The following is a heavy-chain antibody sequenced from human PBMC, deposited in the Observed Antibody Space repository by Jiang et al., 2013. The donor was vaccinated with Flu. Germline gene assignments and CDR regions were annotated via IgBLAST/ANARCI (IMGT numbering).Heavy chain of an antibody. Sequence: GSGLVKPSETLSLTCTVSDDSISSYYWNWVRQPAGKGLEWIGRIYISGSTDYNPSLKSRVTMSLDASKSQFSLKLSSVTAADTAVYYCASLMTSLGGMDVWGQGTTVTVSS. CDR3: ASLMTSLGGMDV. J-gene: IGHJ6*02. CDR1: DDSISSYY. V-gene: IGHV4-4*07. D-gene: IGHD3-16*01. CDR2: IYISGST.